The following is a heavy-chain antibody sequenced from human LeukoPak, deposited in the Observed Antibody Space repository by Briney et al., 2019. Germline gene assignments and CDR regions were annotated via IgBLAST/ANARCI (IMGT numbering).Heavy chain of an antibody. CDR1: GFTFSSYG. V-gene: IGHV3-30*18. CDR2: ISYDGSNK. Sequence: GGSLRLSCAASGFTFSSYGMHWVRQAPGKGLEWVAVISYDGSNKYYADSVKGRFTIPRDNSKNTLYLQMNSLRAEDTAVYYCAKVPLAAAGTFREYYFDYWGQGTLVTVSS. D-gene: IGHD6-13*01. CDR3: AKVPLAAAGTFREYYFDY. J-gene: IGHJ4*02.